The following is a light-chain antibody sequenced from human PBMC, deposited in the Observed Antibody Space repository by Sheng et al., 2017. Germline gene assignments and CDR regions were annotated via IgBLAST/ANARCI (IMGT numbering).Light chain of an antibody. CDR2: QDG. Sequence: SYELTQPPSLSVSPGQTARFSCSGDKLVHKNICWYQQKLGQSPVLVMYQDGKRPSGIPERFSGSVSGNTATLTISGTQPVDEADYYCETWDRSTAVFGGGTRLTVL. V-gene: IGLV3-1*01. CDR3: ETWDRSTAV. J-gene: IGLJ3*02. CDR1: KLVHKN.